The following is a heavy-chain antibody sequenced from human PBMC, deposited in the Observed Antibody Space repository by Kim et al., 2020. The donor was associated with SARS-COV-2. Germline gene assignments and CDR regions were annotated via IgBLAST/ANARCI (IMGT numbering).Heavy chain of an antibody. CDR3: ASGGMDV. Sequence: ILSIANYAQKFQGRVTITADKSTSTAYMELSSLRSEDTAVYYCASGGMDVWGQGTTVTVSS. CDR2: ILSIA. J-gene: IGHJ6*02. V-gene: IGHV1-69*02.